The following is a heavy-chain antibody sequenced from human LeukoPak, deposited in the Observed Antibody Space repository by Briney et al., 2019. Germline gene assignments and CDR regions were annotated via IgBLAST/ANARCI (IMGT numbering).Heavy chain of an antibody. CDR3: AGEDNSSGYRPFDI. V-gene: IGHV1-3*01. CDR1: GYTFTSYA. Sequence: ASVKVSCKASGYTFTSYAMHWVRQAPGQRLEWMGWINAGNGGTNYAQKFQGRVTMTRDMSMSTAYMELSRLRSDDTAVYYCAGEDNSSGYRPFDIWGQGTMVTVPS. D-gene: IGHD3-22*01. J-gene: IGHJ3*02. CDR2: INAGNGGT.